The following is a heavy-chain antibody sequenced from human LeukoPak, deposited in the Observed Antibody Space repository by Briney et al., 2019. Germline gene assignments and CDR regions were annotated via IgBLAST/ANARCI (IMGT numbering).Heavy chain of an antibody. D-gene: IGHD2-2*01. V-gene: IGHV3-15*01. CDR2: IKSKTDGGTT. Sequence: GGSLRLSCAASGFTFSIAWMGWVRQAPGKGLEWVGRIKSKTDGGTTDYAAPVRGRFTISRDDSKNKLYLQLNSLKTEDTDVYYCTPSAIKPDYWGQGTLVTVSS. J-gene: IGHJ4*02. CDR3: TPSAIKPDY. CDR1: GFTFSIAW.